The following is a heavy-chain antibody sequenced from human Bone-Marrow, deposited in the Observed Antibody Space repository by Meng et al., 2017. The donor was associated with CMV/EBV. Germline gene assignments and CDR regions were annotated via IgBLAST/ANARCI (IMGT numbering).Heavy chain of an antibody. D-gene: IGHD2-2*01. J-gene: IGHJ6*02. CDR3: ARTIGDIVVVPAAMEVYYYYGMDV. V-gene: IGHV3-21*01. Sequence: GESLKISCAASGFTFSSYSMNWVRQAPGKGLEWVSFISRSSSYIYNADSVKGRFTISRDNAKNSLYLQMNSLRAEDTAVYYCARTIGDIVVVPAAMEVYYYYGMDVWGQGTTVTVSS. CDR1: GFTFSSYS. CDR2: ISRSSSYI.